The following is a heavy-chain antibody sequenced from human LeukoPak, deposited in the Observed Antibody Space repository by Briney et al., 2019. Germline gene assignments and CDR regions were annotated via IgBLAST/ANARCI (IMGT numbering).Heavy chain of an antibody. D-gene: IGHD6-19*01. CDR2: IKQDGSEK. CDR3: ARDRGLLQWLVSDY. V-gene: IGHV3-7*01. CDR1: GFTFSSYW. J-gene: IGHJ4*02. Sequence: GGSLRLSCAASGFTFSSYWMSWVRQAPGKGLEWVANIKQDGSEKYYVDSVKGRFTISRDNAKNSLYLQMNSLRAEDTAVYYCARDRGLLQWLVSDYWGQGTLVTVSS.